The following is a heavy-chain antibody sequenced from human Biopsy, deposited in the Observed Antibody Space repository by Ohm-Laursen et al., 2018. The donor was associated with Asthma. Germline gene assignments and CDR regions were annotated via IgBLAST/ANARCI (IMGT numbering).Heavy chain of an antibody. D-gene: IGHD6-13*01. J-gene: IGHJ6*02. V-gene: IGHV4-39*01. CDR1: SGSGGYMRSGNYY. CDR3: VRGSSSWHHGPFHYYYGMDV. CDR2: IYYIGTT. Sequence: TLSLTCSLSSGSGGYMRSGNYYWGWFRQPPGKGLEWFGSIYYIGTTYYNPSLESRITVPADTSKNQFSLKLTSVTAADTAVYYCVRGSSSWHHGPFHYYYGMDVWGQGTTATVSS.